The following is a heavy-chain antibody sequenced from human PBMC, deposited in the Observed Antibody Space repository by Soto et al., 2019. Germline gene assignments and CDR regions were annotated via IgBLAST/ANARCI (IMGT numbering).Heavy chain of an antibody. J-gene: IGHJ4*02. Sequence: AXVNVSSESSVYTFSSYAMHWVRQAPGQRLEWMGWINAGYGNTKSSQKFQDRVTISRDTSASTAYMELTSLRSEDTAVYYCARDTGDGTFDFWGQGTLVTVLL. CDR2: INAGYGNT. V-gene: IGHV1-3*01. CDR3: ARDTGDGTFDF. D-gene: IGHD7-27*01. CDR1: VYTFSSYA.